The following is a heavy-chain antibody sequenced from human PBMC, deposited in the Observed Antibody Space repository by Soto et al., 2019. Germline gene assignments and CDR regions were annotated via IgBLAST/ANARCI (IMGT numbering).Heavy chain of an antibody. CDR1: GVSLSTSGVG. CDR2: IYWDDDM. V-gene: IGHV2-5*02. Sequence: QITLKESGPALVKPTQTLTLTCTFAGVSLSTSGVGVGWIRQPPGKALEWLALIYWDDDMRYSPSLTSRLTITKDTSKRQVVLTMTNMDPMDTATYFCALSRLAFRGNFDYWGQGTLVTVSS. D-gene: IGHD3-16*01. J-gene: IGHJ4*02. CDR3: ALSRLAFRGNFDY.